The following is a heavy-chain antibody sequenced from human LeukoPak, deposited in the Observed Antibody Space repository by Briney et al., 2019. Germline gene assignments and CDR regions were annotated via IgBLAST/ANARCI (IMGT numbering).Heavy chain of an antibody. CDR1: GGTFSSYA. CDR3: ARAFGWLNAFDI. Sequence: SVKVSCKASGGTFSSYAISWVRQAPGQGLEWMGRIIPILGIANYAQKFQGRVTITADKSTSTAYMELSSLRSEDTAVYYCARAFGWLNAFDIWGQGTMVTISS. J-gene: IGHJ3*02. CDR2: IIPILGIA. D-gene: IGHD3-9*01. V-gene: IGHV1-69*04.